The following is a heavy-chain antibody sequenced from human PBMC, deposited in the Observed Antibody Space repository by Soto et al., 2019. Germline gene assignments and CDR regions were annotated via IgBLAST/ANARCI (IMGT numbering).Heavy chain of an antibody. D-gene: IGHD4-17*01. CDR3: ARLTTVTKPYYFDY. CDR1: GGSISSYY. J-gene: IGHJ4*02. Sequence: SETLSLTCTVSGGSISSYYWSWIRQPPGKGLEWIGYIYYSGSTNYNPSLKSRVTISLDTSTKQFSLKLSSVTATDTAVYYCARLTTVTKPYYFDYWGQGTLVTVSS. V-gene: IGHV4-59*08. CDR2: IYYSGST.